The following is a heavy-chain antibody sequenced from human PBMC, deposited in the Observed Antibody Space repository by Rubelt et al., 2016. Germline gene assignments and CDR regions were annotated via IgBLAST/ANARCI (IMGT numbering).Heavy chain of an antibody. CDR3: AREGDIVGATTAFDY. D-gene: IGHD1-26*01. J-gene: IGHJ4*02. Sequence: EWVAVIWYDGSNKYYADSVKGRFTISRDNSKNTLYLQMNSLRAEDTAVYYCAREGDIVGATTAFDYWGQGTLSPSPQ. V-gene: IGHV3-33*01. CDR2: IWYDGSNK.